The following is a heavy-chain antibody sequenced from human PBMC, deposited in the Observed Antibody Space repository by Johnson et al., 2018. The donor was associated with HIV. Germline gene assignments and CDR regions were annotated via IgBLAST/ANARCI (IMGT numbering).Heavy chain of an antibody. Sequence: VQLVESGGGLVQPGGSLRLSCAASGFTFSSYWMSWVRQAPGKGLEWVANIKQDGSEKYYVDSVKGRFTISRDNANSSLYLQMNSLRVEDTAVYYCARGGEQDYGDYSWSDDAFDIWGQGTMVTVSS. CDR1: GFTFSSYW. V-gene: IGHV3-7*01. CDR2: IKQDGSEK. CDR3: ARGGEQDYGDYSWSDDAFDI. J-gene: IGHJ3*02. D-gene: IGHD4-17*01.